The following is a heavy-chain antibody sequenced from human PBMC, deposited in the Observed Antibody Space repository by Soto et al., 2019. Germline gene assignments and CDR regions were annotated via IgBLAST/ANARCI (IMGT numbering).Heavy chain of an antibody. CDR3: ARKILGSTSRPNYWYFDL. V-gene: IGHV3-23*01. CDR1: GFTFINYA. Sequence: EVQLLESGGALVQPGGSLRLSCAGSGFTFINYAMNWVRQAPGKGLEWVSSISGGGDAAFFPDSVRGRFTISRDNSKNTVTLQMNSLGVDDTAVYDCARKILGSTSRPNYWYFDLWGRGTRVTVSS. CDR2: ISGGGDAA. D-gene: IGHD2-2*01. J-gene: IGHJ2*01.